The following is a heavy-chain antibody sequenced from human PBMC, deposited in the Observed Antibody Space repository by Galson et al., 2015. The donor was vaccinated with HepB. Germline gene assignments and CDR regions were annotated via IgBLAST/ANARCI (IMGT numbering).Heavy chain of an antibody. CDR1: GFTFSSYG. D-gene: IGHD3-3*01. CDR3: ARDREYYDFWSGYYLYY. Sequence: SLRLSCAASGFTFSSYGMHWVRQAPGKGLEWVAVIWYDGSNKYYADSVKGRFTISRDNSKNTLYLQMNSLRAEDTAAYYCARDREYYDFWSGYYLYYWGQGTLVTVSS. V-gene: IGHV3-33*01. J-gene: IGHJ4*02. CDR2: IWYDGSNK.